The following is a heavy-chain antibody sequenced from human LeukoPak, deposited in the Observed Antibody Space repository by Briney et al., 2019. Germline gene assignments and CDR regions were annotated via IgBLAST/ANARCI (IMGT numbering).Heavy chain of an antibody. D-gene: IGHD3-3*01. V-gene: IGHV3-11*04. J-gene: IGHJ6*03. Sequence: GGSLRLSCAASGFTFSDYYMSWIRQAPGKGLEWDSYISSSGSTLYYADSVKGRFTISRDNAKNSLYLQMNSLRAEDTAVYYCARCEGFGHYMDVWGKGTTVTVSS. CDR2: ISSSGSTL. CDR3: ARCEGFGHYMDV. CDR1: GFTFSDYY.